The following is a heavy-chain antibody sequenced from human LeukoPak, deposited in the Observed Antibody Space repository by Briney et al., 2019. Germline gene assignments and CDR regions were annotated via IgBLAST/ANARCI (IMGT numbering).Heavy chain of an antibody. CDR2: IIPILGIA. CDR3: ASYLGDYGGYDEVGAIGY. D-gene: IGHD1-26*01. J-gene: IGHJ4*02. CDR1: GGTFSSYA. Sequence: SVKVSCKASGGTFSSYAISWVRQAPGQGLEWMGGIIPILGIANYAQKFQGRVTITADKSTSTAYMELSSLRSEDTAVYYCASYLGDYGGYDEVGAIGYWGQGTLVTVSS. V-gene: IGHV1-69*10.